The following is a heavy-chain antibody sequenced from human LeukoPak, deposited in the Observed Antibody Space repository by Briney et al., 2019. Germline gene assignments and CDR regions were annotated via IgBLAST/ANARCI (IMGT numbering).Heavy chain of an antibody. CDR2: INPNSGDT. V-gene: IGHV1-2*06. Sequence: ASVKVSCKASENTFTGYYIRWVRQAPGQGLEWMGRINPNSGDTNYAQKFQGSVTMTRDTSISTAYMELSRLRSDDTAVYYCAETYNSGWPFDYWGQGTLVTVSS. D-gene: IGHD6-19*01. CDR3: AETYNSGWPFDY. CDR1: ENTFTGYY. J-gene: IGHJ4*02.